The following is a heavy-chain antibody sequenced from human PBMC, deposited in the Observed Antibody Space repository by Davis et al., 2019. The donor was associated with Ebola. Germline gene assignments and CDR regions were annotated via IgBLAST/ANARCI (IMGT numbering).Heavy chain of an antibody. CDR1: GYTFTGYY. D-gene: IGHD6-6*01. V-gene: IGHV1-2*02. CDR2: INPNSGGT. Sequence: ASVKVSCKASGYTFTGYYMHWVRQAPGQGLEWMGWINPNSGGTNYAQNFQGRVTMTRDTSISTAYMELSRLRSDDTAVYYCARGGIAARRVPAVNYYYYMDVWGKGTTVTVSS. CDR3: ARGGIAARRVPAVNYYYYMDV. J-gene: IGHJ6*03.